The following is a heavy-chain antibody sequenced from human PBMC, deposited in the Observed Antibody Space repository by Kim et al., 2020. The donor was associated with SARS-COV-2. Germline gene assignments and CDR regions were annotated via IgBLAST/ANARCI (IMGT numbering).Heavy chain of an antibody. D-gene: IGHD3-9*01. J-gene: IGHJ6*02. CDR1: GGTFSSYA. Sequence: SVKVSCKASGGTFSSYAISWVRQAPGQGLEWMGRIIPILGIANYAQKFQGRVTITADKSTSTAYMELSSLRSEDTAVYYCASLRGAGYYNYYGMDVWGQGTTVTVSS. V-gene: IGHV1-69*04. CDR2: IIPILGIA. CDR3: ASLRGAGYYNYYGMDV.